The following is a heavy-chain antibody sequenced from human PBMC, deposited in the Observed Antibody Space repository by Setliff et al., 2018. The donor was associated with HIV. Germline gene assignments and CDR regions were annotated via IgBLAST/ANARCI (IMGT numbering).Heavy chain of an antibody. CDR3: ARSQPDTIFGVVVFDS. CDR1: GDSISSGSYY. D-gene: IGHD3-3*01. V-gene: IGHV4-61*09. CDR2: VYTSGST. Sequence: TLSLTCTVSGDSISSGSYYWSWIRQPAGKGLEWIGHVYTSGSTDYNPSLNSRVTISIDTSKNQLSLKLTSMTAADTAVYYCARSQPDTIFGVVVFDSWGQGTLVTVSS. J-gene: IGHJ4*02.